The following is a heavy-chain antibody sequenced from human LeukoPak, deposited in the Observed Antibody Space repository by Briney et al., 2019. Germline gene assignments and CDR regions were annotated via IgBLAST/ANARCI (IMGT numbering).Heavy chain of an antibody. CDR1: GFTFSSYA. Sequence: GSLRLSCAASGFTFSSYAMSWVRQASGMGLEWIGSIYHSGITYYNPSLKSRVTISVDTSKNQFSLNLSSVTAADTAVFYCARGHDYFDYWGQGTLVTVSS. V-gene: IGHV4-38-2*01. J-gene: IGHJ4*02. CDR2: IYHSGIT. CDR3: ARGHDYFDY.